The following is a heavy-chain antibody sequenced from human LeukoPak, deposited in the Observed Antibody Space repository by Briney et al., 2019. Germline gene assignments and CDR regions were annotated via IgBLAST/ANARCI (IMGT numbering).Heavy chain of an antibody. V-gene: IGHV1-2*02. Sequence: ASVKVSCKASGYTVTGYYIHWVRQAPGQGLEWMGWINPSNGVTNFAQNFQGRVTMTTDTSVTTAYMELNSLTSDDTAVYYCARDRPPEYFEPSYHYYGLDVWGQGTTVTVSS. J-gene: IGHJ6*02. CDR1: GYTVTGYY. CDR3: ARDRPPEYFEPSYHYYGLDV. D-gene: IGHD3-9*01. CDR2: INPSNGVT.